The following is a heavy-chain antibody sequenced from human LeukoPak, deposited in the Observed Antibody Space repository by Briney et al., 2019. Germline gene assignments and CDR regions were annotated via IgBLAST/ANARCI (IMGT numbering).Heavy chain of an antibody. CDR3: ARSIDQLRHLYYFDY. V-gene: IGHV3-23*01. Sequence: PGGSLRFSCAASGFTFSSYAMSWVRQAPGKGLEWVSSISASGGSTYYADSVKGRFTISRDNSKNTLYLQMNSLRAEDTAVYYCARSIDQLRHLYYFDYWGQGTLVTVSS. J-gene: IGHJ4*02. D-gene: IGHD2-2*01. CDR1: GFTFSSYA. CDR2: ISASGGST.